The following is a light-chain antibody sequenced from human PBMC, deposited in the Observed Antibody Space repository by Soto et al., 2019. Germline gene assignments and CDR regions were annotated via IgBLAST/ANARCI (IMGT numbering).Light chain of an antibody. CDR1: SSDVGGYNY. J-gene: IGLJ1*01. CDR3: CSYAGGYPHV. V-gene: IGLV2-11*01. CDR2: DVS. Sequence: QSVLSRPRSVSGSPGQPVTISCTGTSSDVGGYNYVSWYQQHPGKAPKLMIYDVSKRPSGVPDRFSGSKSGNTASLTISGLQAEDEADYYCCSYAGGYPHVFRTGTKVTVL.